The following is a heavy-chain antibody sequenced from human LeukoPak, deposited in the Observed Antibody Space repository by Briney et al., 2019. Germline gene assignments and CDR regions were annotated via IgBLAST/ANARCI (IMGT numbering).Heavy chain of an antibody. CDR3: ARGLNRYYDILTGYPGFDP. J-gene: IGHJ5*02. Sequence: GGSLRLSCAASGFTFSSYEMNWVRQAPGKGLEWVSYISSSGSTIYYADSVKGRFTISRDNAKNSLYLQMNSLRAEDTAVYYCARGLNRYYDILTGYPGFDPWGRGTLVTVSS. V-gene: IGHV3-48*03. CDR1: GFTFSSYE. D-gene: IGHD3-9*01. CDR2: ISSSGSTI.